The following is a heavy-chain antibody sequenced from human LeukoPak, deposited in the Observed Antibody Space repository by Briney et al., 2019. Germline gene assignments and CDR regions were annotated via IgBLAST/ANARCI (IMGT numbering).Heavy chain of an antibody. CDR3: AKGTYGSGSYFTFGMDV. D-gene: IGHD3-10*01. CDR1: GFTFSSYA. CDR2: ISGSGGST. J-gene: IGHJ6*02. V-gene: IGHV3-23*01. Sequence: GGSLRLSCAASGFTFSSYAMSWVRQAPGKGLEWVSAISGSGGSTYYADSVKGRFTISRDNSKNTLYLQMNSLRAEDTAVYYCAKGTYGSGSYFTFGMDVWGQGTTVTVSS.